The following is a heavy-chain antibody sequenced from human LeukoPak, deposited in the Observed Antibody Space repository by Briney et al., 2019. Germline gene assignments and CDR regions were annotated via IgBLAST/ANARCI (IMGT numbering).Heavy chain of an antibody. D-gene: IGHD6-13*01. V-gene: IGHV3-21*01. CDR1: GFTFSSYS. J-gene: IGHJ4*02. Sequence: GGSLRLSCAASGFTFSSYSMNWVRQAPGKGLEWVSSISSSSSYIYYADSVKGRFTISRDNAKNSLYLLMNSLRAEDTAVYYCARDRDSSSGGDYWGQGTLVTVSS. CDR3: ARDRDSSSGGDY. CDR2: ISSSSSYI.